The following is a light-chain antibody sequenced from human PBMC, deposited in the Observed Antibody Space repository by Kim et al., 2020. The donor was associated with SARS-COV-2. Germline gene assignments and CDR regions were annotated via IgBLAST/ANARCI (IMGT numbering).Light chain of an antibody. Sequence: QSALTQPRSVSGSPGQSVTISCTGTSSDVGGYNYVSWYQQHPGKATKLMIYDVSKRPSGVPDRFSGSKSGNTASLTISGLQAEDEADYYCCSYAGSCYVFGTGTKVTVL. J-gene: IGLJ1*01. CDR1: SSDVGGYNY. CDR3: CSYAGSCYV. V-gene: IGLV2-11*01. CDR2: DVS.